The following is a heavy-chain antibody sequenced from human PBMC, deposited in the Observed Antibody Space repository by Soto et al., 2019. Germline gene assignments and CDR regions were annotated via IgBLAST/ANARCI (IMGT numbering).Heavy chain of an antibody. J-gene: IGHJ4*02. Sequence: EVQLVESGGGLIPPGGSPRLSCAASGFLVNSAYMTWVRQAPGKGLEWLSMINSDGSTLYAESVKGRFTISRNNPKNRLDLQMNSLRAEDTAMYYCARSGYSFAWGYWGQGTLVIVTS. CDR2: INSDGST. CDR3: ARSGYSFAWGY. D-gene: IGHD5-18*01. CDR1: GFLVNSAY. V-gene: IGHV3-53*01.